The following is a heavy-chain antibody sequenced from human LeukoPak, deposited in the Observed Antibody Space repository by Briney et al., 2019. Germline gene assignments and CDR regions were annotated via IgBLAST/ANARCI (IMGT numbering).Heavy chain of an antibody. V-gene: IGHV4-59*01. CDR3: ARVYYSSSYDYWYFDL. CDR1: GGSIRSYY. CDR2: IYYSGST. D-gene: IGHD6-13*01. Sequence: SETLSLTCTVSGGSIRSYYWSWIRQPPGKELEWIGYIYYSGSTNYNPSLKSRVTISVDTSKNQFSLKLSSVTAADTAVYYCARVYYSSSYDYWYFDLWGRGTLVTVSS. J-gene: IGHJ2*01.